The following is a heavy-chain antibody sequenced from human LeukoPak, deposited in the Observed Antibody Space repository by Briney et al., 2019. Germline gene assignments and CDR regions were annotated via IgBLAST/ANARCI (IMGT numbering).Heavy chain of an antibody. V-gene: IGHV2-70*04. D-gene: IGHD3-10*01. Sequence: SGPALVKPTQTLTLTCTFSGFALSTREMRVSWIRQPPGKALEWLARIEWDDDKFCSTSLKTRLTISKDTSKNQVVLTMTNMDPVDTATYYCARSGELAANFDYWGQGTLVTVSS. CDR3: ARSGELAANFDY. CDR1: GFALSTREMR. CDR2: IEWDDDK. J-gene: IGHJ4*02.